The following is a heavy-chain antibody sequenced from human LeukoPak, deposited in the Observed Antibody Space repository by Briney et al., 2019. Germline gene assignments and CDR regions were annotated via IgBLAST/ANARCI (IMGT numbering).Heavy chain of an antibody. Sequence: GGSLRLSCAASGFTFSSYAMSWVRQAPGKGLEWVSVIYSGGSTYYADSVKGRFTISRDNSKNTLYLQMNSLRAEDTAVYYCARAQGVYAMVRGATFDYWGQGTLVTVSS. V-gene: IGHV3-53*01. CDR3: ARAQGVYAMVRGATFDY. D-gene: IGHD3-10*01. CDR2: IYSGGST. CDR1: GFTFSSYA. J-gene: IGHJ4*02.